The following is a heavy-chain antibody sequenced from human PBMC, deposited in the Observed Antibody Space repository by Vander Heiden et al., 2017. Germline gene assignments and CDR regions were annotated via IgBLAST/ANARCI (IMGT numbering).Heavy chain of an antibody. D-gene: IGHD3-16*01. CDR3: ARVLTPGGFDY. V-gene: IGHV3-64*07. CDR2: ISSNGADT. Sequence: EVQLVESGGGLVQPGGSLRRHCAASGFTFSSYAMPWVRQAPGKGLEYVSAISSNGADTYYADSVKGRFTISRDNSKNTLYLQMGSLRAEDMAVYYCARVLTPGGFDYWGQGTLVTVSS. J-gene: IGHJ4*02. CDR1: GFTFSSYA.